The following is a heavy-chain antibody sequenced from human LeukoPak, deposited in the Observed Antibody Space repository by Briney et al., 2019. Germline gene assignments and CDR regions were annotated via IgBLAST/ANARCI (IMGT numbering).Heavy chain of an antibody. Sequence: GGSLRLSCAASGFTFNTYGMNWVRQAPGKGLEWVGIIWYDGSDKYYAESVKGRFTISRDNSKNTLFLQVNSLRADDTAVYYCARVGCTGGSCLAYNYYAMDVWGQGTTVTVSS. CDR1: GFTFNTYG. D-gene: IGHD2-15*01. CDR3: ARVGCTGGSCLAYNYYAMDV. V-gene: IGHV3-33*01. J-gene: IGHJ6*02. CDR2: IWYDGSDK.